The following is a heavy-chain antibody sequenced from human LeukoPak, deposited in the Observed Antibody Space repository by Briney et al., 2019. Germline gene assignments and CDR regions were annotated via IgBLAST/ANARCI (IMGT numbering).Heavy chain of an antibody. CDR3: ARVGDYALKD. J-gene: IGHJ4*02. D-gene: IGHD3-16*01. V-gene: IGHV4-30-2*01. CDR1: GGSISSGGYY. Sequence: SETLSLTCTVSGGSISSGGYYWSWIRQPPGKGLEWIGYIYHSGSTYYNPSLKSRVTISVDRSKNQFSLKLSSVTAADTAVYYCARVGDYALKDWGQGTRVTVSS. CDR2: IYHSGST.